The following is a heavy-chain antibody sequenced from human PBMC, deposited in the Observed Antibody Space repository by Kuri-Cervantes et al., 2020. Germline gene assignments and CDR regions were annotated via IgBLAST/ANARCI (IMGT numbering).Heavy chain of an antibody. D-gene: IGHD1-20*01. Sequence: GSLRLSCAISGYSISSGYYWGWIRQPPGKGLEWIGSIYHSGGTYYNPSLKSRVTISVDTSKNQFSLKLSSVTAADTTVYYCARLRITGTGIGAFDYWGQGTLVTVSS. V-gene: IGHV4-38-2*01. CDR3: ARLRITGTGIGAFDY. J-gene: IGHJ4*02. CDR1: GYSISSGYY. CDR2: IYHSGGT.